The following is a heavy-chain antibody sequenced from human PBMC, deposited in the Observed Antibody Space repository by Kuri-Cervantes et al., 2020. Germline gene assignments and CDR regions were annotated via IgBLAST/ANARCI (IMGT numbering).Heavy chain of an antibody. Sequence: GGSLRLSCAASGFTFSSYAMSWVRQAPGKGLEWVSAISGSGGSTYYADSVKGRFTISRDNSKNTLYLQMNSLRAEDTAVYYCAKDLSIMITFGGVRGDHWGQGTLVTVSS. CDR1: GFTFSSYA. V-gene: IGHV3-23*01. D-gene: IGHD3-16*01. J-gene: IGHJ4*02. CDR3: AKDLSIMITFGGVRGDH. CDR2: ISGSGGST.